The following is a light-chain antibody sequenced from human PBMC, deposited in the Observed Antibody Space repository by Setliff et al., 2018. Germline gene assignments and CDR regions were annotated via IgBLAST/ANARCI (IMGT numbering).Light chain of an antibody. V-gene: IGLV2-14*03. CDR2: DVS. Sequence: ALTQPASVSGSPGQSITISCTGTSSDVGGYNYVSWYQQHPGKAPKLMIYDVSNRPSGVSNRFSGSKSGNTASLTISGLQAEDEADYYCSSYTSSSTLPVFGGGTKVTVL. CDR1: SSDVGGYNY. CDR3: SSYTSSSTLPV. J-gene: IGLJ3*02.